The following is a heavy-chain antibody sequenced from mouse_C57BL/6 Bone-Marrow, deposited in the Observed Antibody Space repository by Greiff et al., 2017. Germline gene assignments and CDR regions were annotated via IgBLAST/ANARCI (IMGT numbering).Heavy chain of an antibody. CDR2: IRSKSSNYAT. V-gene: IGHV10-3*01. J-gene: IGHJ4*01. Sequence: EVQVVESGGGLVQPKGSLKLSCAASGFTFNTYAMHWVRQAPGKGLEWVARIRSKSSNYATYYAVSVKDRFTISRDDSQSMLHLQMNNLRTEDAAMYYYVRNNAMDYWGQGTSVTVSS. CDR3: VRNNAMDY. CDR1: GFTFNTYA.